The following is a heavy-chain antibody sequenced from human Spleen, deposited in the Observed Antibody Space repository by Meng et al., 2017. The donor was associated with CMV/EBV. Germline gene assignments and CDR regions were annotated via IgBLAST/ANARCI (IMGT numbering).Heavy chain of an antibody. Sequence: GGSLRLSCAASGFTVGKFDMHWVRLATGKGLEWVSAIHTTGDTYYGGSVKGRFTISRDNSKNTLYLQMNSLRAEDTAVYYCARGGGYQLLLVYFDYWGQGTLVTVSS. CDR2: IHTTGDT. V-gene: IGHV3-13*01. D-gene: IGHD2-2*01. J-gene: IGHJ4*02. CDR1: GFTVGKFD. CDR3: ARGGGYQLLLVYFDY.